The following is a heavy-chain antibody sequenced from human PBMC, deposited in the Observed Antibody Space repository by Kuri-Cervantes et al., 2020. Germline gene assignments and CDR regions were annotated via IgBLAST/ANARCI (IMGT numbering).Heavy chain of an antibody. CDR2: TYYRSKWFN. Sequence: LRLSCDISGDSVSSNSAAWNWIRQSPSRGLEWLGRTYYRSKWFNNYAVSVKSRITINPDTSKNQFSLQLNSVTPEDTGVYYCARVSIAVAGVIDYWGQGTLVTVSS. V-gene: IGHV6-1*01. CDR1: GDSVSSNSAA. D-gene: IGHD6-19*01. J-gene: IGHJ4*02. CDR3: ARVSIAVAGVIDY.